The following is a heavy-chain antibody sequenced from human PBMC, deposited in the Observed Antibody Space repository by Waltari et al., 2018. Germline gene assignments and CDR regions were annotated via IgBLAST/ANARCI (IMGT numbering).Heavy chain of an antibody. Sequence: EVQLVQSGAEVKKPGATVKISCKASGYTFTDYYMNWVQQAPGKVLEWMGRVTPEDCETIYAEKFQCIVTITADTSTDTAYMELSSLRSEDTAVYYCATLRTEMATIGDYWGQGTLVTVSS. D-gene: IGHD5-12*01. CDR2: VTPEDCET. V-gene: IGHV1-69-2*01. CDR3: ATLRTEMATIGDY. J-gene: IGHJ4*02. CDR1: GYTFTDYY.